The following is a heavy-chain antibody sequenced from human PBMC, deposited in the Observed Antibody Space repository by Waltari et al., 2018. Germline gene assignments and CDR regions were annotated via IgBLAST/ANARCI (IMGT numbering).Heavy chain of an antibody. CDR2: ISYDGDSK. CDR1: GFLFGTYT. J-gene: IGHJ3*02. V-gene: IGHV3-30-3*01. D-gene: IGHD2-21*01. CDR3: ARSYGGEAFDI. Sequence: QGQLVESGGGVVQHGKSLSLSCAASGFLFGTYTMYWVRQAPGKGLEWVSTISYDGDSKYYADSVKGRFTVSRDNSKNTLHVQMNGLRPEDSGLYYCARSYGGEAFDIWGLGTKVIVSS.